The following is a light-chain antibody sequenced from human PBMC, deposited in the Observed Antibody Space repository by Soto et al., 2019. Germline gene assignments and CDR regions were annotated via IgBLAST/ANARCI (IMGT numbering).Light chain of an antibody. CDR3: CSYAGSSTFYVV. J-gene: IGLJ2*01. V-gene: IGLV2-23*02. CDR1: SSDVGSYNL. Sequence: QSVLTQPASVSGSPGQSITISCTGTSSDVGSYNLVSWYQQHPGKAPKLMIYEVSKRPSGVSNRFSGSKSGNTASLTISGLQAEDEADYYCCSYAGSSTFYVVFGGGTKPPS. CDR2: EVS.